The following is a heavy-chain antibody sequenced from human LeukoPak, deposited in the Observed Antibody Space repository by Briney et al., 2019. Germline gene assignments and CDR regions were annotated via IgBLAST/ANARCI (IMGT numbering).Heavy chain of an antibody. Sequence: PSQTPSLTCTVSGGSISSGSYYWSWIRQPAGKGLEWIGRIYTSGSTNYNPSLKSRVTISVDTSKNQFSLKLSSVTAADTAVYYCARVDPCSSTSCYPAHWGQGTLVTVSS. V-gene: IGHV4-61*02. D-gene: IGHD2-2*01. CDR1: GGSISSGSYY. CDR3: ARVDPCSSTSCYPAH. CDR2: IYTSGST. J-gene: IGHJ4*02.